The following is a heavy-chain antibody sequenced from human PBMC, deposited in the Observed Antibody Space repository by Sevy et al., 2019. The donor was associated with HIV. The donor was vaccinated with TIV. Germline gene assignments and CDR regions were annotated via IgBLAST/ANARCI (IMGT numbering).Heavy chain of an antibody. J-gene: IGHJ4*02. CDR1: GFTFSSYS. V-gene: IGHV3-21*04. CDR2: FSFGCGRI. Sequence: GGSLRLSCAASGFTFSSYSMNWVRQAPGKGLEWVSTFSFGCGRINYADSVKGRFTISRDDSKNTLFLQMNSLRAEDTATYFCAREGCTQPHDYWGQGTLVTVSS. CDR3: AREGCTQPHDY. D-gene: IGHD2-8*01.